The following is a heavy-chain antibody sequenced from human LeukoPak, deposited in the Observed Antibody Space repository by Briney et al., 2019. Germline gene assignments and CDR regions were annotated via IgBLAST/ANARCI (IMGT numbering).Heavy chain of an antibody. D-gene: IGHD5-18*01. CDR2: TYYRSKWDT. Sequence: SQTLSLTCDIFGDSVSSNGAAWNWIRQSPSRGLEWLGRTYYRSKWDTDYAVSVKSRIIINPDTSKNQFSLQLNSVTPDDTAVYYRARVGYSYGSSFDIWGQGTMVTVSS. CDR3: ARVGYSYGSSFDI. V-gene: IGHV6-1*01. J-gene: IGHJ3*02. CDR1: GDSVSSNGAA.